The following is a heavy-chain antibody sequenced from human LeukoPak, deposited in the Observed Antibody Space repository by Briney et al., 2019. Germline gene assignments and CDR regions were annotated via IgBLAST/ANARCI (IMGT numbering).Heavy chain of an antibody. CDR3: AREGRAGYNLAY. CDR2: IKQDGSEK. V-gene: IGHV3-7*03. D-gene: IGHD5-24*01. Sequence: PGGSLRLSGAASGFTFTSYWMTWVRQAPGKGLEWVANIKQDGSEKYYVDSVKGRFTISRDNAKNSLYLQMNSLRAEDTAVYYCAREGRAGYNLAYWGQGSLVTVSS. CDR1: GFTFTSYW. J-gene: IGHJ4*02.